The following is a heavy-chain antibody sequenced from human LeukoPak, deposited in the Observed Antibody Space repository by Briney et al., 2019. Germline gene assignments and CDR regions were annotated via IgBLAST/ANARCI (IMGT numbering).Heavy chain of an antibody. CDR1: GGSISSSSYY. CDR2: IYYSGST. CDR3: ARHFGDPNSGVHY. J-gene: IGHJ4*02. D-gene: IGHD3-10*01. V-gene: IGHV4-39*01. Sequence: PSETLSLTCTVSGGSISSSSYYWGWIRQPPGKGLEWIGSIYYSGSTYYNPSLKSRVTISVDTSKNQFSLKLSSVTAADTAVYYCARHFGDPNSGVHYWGQGTLVTVSS.